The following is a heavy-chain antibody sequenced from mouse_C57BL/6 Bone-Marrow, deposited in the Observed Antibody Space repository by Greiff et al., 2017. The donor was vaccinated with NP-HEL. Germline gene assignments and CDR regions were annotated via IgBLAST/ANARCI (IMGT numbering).Heavy chain of an antibody. CDR1: GYTFTDYY. Sequence: EVQLQQSGPELVKPGASVKISCKASGYTFTDYYMNWVKQSHGKSLEWIGDINPNNGGTSYNQKFKGKATLTVDKSSSTAYMELRSLTSEDSAVYYCAKEPAYYSNYLYAMDYWGQGTSVTASS. CDR2: INPNNGGT. D-gene: IGHD2-5*01. CDR3: AKEPAYYSNYLYAMDY. J-gene: IGHJ4*01. V-gene: IGHV1-26*01.